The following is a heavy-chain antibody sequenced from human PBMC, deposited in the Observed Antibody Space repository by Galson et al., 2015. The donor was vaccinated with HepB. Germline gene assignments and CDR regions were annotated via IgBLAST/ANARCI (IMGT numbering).Heavy chain of an antibody. CDR1: GFTFSRYS. CDR3: ARVGQDSSGYLGAFDI. Sequence: SLRLSCAASGFTFSRYSMNWVRQAPGKGLEWVSSISSSSSYIYYADSVKGRFTISRDNAKNSLYLQMNSLRAEDTAVYYCARVGQDSSGYLGAFDIWGQGTMVTVSS. CDR2: ISSSSSYI. V-gene: IGHV3-21*01. J-gene: IGHJ3*02. D-gene: IGHD3-22*01.